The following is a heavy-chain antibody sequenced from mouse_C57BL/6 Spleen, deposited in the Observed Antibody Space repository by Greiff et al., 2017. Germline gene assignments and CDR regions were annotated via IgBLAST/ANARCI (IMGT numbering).Heavy chain of an antibody. CDR2: IHPNSGST. Sequence: QVQLKQPGAELVKPGASVKLSCKASGYTFTSYWMHWVKQRPGQGLEWIGMIHPNSGSTNYNEKFKSKATLTVDKSSSTAYMQLSSLTSEDSAVYDCARDEGDYYGSRFTYWGQGTLVTVSA. CDR1: GYTFTSYW. CDR3: ARDEGDYYGSRFTY. D-gene: IGHD1-1*01. J-gene: IGHJ3*01. V-gene: IGHV1-64*01.